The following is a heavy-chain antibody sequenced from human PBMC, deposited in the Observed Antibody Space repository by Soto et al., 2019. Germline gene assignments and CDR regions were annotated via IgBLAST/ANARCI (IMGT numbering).Heavy chain of an antibody. Sequence: QVQLVQSGAEVKKPGASMKVSCKASGYTFTNYGISWVRQAPGQGLEWMGWISAYNGNTNYAQKLQGRVTMTTETSTSTTYMELRNLRSDDTAVYHCARDSVSYFYGSGSHLWGQGTLVTVSS. CDR2: ISAYNGNT. CDR1: GYTFTNYG. CDR3: ARDSVSYFYGSGSHL. D-gene: IGHD3-10*01. J-gene: IGHJ4*02. V-gene: IGHV1-18*01.